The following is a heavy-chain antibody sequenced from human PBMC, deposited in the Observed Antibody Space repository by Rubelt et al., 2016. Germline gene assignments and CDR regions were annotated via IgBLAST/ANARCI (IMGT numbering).Heavy chain of an antibody. J-gene: IGHJ4*02. CDR1: GYSFSNYW. D-gene: IGHD4-17*01. CDR3: ARSSGTTVTTVDY. V-gene: IGHV5-51*01. Sequence: GESLKISCKGSGYSFSNYWIAWVRQMPGKGLEWMGIIYPGDSDTRYSPSFQGQVTISADKSISTAYLQWSSLEASDTAMYYCARSSGTTVTTVDYRGQGTLVTVSS. CDR2: IYPGDSDT.